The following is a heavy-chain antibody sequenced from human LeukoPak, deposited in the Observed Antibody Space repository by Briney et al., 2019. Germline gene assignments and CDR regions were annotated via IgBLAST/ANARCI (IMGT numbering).Heavy chain of an antibody. Sequence: GGSLRLSCAASGFTFSNYWMSWVRQAPGKGLEWVANIKQDGSEKLYVDSVKGRFTISRDNAKNSLYLQTNSLRVEDTAVYYCAREASGNYDYWGQGTLVTVSS. D-gene: IGHD1-26*01. CDR3: AREASGNYDY. CDR2: IKQDGSEK. J-gene: IGHJ4*02. V-gene: IGHV3-7*01. CDR1: GFTFSNYW.